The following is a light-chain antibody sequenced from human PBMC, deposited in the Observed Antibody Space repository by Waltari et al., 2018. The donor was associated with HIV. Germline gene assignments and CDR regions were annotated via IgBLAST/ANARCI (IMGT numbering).Light chain of an antibody. CDR2: DVS. J-gene: IGLJ2*01. V-gene: IGLV2-14*01. CDR1: SSDVGGYNY. CDR3: SSYTSSSTFGV. Sequence: QSALTQPASVSGSPGQSITISCTGTSSDVGGYNYVSWYQQHPGKAPKLMIYDVSKRPSGVSNRFSGSKSGNTASLTISGLQAEDEADYYCSSYTSSSTFGVFGGGTKLTV.